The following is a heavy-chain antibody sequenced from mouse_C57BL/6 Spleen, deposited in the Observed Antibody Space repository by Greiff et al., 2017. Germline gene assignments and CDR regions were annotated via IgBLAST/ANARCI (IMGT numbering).Heavy chain of an antibody. J-gene: IGHJ3*01. D-gene: IGHD2-4*01. CDR2: IHPNSGST. V-gene: IGHV1-64*01. Sequence: QVQLQQPGAELVKPGASVKLSCKASGYTFTSYWMHWVKQRPGQGLEWIGMIHPNSGSTNYNEKFKSKATLTVDKSASTAYMQLSSLTSEESAVYYCAREEIYYDYGRAWFAYWGPGTLVTVSA. CDR3: AREEIYYDYGRAWFAY. CDR1: GYTFTSYW.